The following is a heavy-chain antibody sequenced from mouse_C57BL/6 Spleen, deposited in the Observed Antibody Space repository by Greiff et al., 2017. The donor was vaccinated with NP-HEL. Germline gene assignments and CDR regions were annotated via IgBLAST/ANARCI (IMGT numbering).Heavy chain of an antibody. CDR3: ARRGAYDYDPAWFAY. D-gene: IGHD2-4*01. CDR2: INPSSGYT. J-gene: IGHJ3*01. Sequence: VKLKQSGAELARPGASVKMSCKASGYTFTSYTMHWVKQRPGQGLEWIGYINPSSGYTKYNQKFKDKATLTADKSSSTAYMQLSSLTSEDSAVYYCARRGAYDYDPAWFAYWGQGTLVTVSA. CDR1: GYTFTSYT. V-gene: IGHV1-4*01.